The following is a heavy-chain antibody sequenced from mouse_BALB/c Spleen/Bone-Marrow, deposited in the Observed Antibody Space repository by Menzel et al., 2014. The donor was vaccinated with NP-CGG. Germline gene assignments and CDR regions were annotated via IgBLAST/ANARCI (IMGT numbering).Heavy chain of an antibody. V-gene: IGHV1-69*02. Sequence: QVQLQQSGAELVKPGASVKLSCKASGYTFTSYWMHWVKQRPGQGLEWIGEIDPSDSYTNYNQEFKGKATLTVDKSSSTAYMQLSSLTSEDSAVYFCARWLLRYYAMDDWGQGTSVTVSS. CDR3: ARWLLRYYAMDD. CDR1: GYTFTSYW. CDR2: IDPSDSYT. D-gene: IGHD2-3*01. J-gene: IGHJ4*01.